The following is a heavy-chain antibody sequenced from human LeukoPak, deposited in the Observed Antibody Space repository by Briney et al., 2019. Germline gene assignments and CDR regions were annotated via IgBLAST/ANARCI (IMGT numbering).Heavy chain of an antibody. J-gene: IGHJ4*02. CDR1: GFTFSSYA. V-gene: IGHV3-23*01. D-gene: IGHD3-3*01. CDR3: AKGYDFWSGSGY. Sequence: GGSLRLSCAASGFTFSSYAMSWVRQAPGKGLEWVSGISGSGGSTYYADSVKGRFTISRDISKNTLYLQMNSLRAEDTAVYYCAKGYDFWSGSGYWGQGALVTVSS. CDR2: ISGSGGST.